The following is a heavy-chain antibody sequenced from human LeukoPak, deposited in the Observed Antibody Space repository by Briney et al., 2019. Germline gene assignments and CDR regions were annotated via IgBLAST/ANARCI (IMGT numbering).Heavy chain of an antibody. CDR3: AREIWGGSFDD. CDR2: IGRSGTNM. CDR1: GLPFSDLY. V-gene: IGHV3-11*01. Sequence: PGGSLRLSCAASGLPFSDLYMSWIRQAPGKGLEWVSYIGRSGTNMYYADSVKGRFTISRDSAKNSVYLQMDSLRAEDTAVYYCAREIWGGSFDDWGQGTLVTVPS. D-gene: IGHD3-3*01. J-gene: IGHJ4*02.